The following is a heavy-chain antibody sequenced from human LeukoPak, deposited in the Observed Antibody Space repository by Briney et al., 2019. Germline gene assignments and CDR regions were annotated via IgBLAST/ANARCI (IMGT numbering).Heavy chain of an antibody. Sequence: XXXXSGFTFSNYGMHWVRQAPGKGLEWVAFIRYDGINKDYADSVKGRFTISRDNSKNTLYLQMNSLRAEDTAVYYXXXXXXXXXXXXXXXFSXXXXMDVWGKGXTVTISS. V-gene: IGHV3-30*02. CDR2: IRYDGINK. J-gene: IGHJ6*03. CDR3: XXXXXXXXXXXXXXFSXXXXMDV. CDR1: GFTFSNYG.